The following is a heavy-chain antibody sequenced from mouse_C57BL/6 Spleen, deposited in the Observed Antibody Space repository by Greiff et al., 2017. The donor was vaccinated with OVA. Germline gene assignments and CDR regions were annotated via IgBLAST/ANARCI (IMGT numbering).Heavy chain of an antibody. V-gene: IGHV5-4*01. CDR3: ARDNDYGRLVDY. Sequence: EVKLVESGGGLVKPGGSLKLSCAASGFTFSSYAMSWVRQTPEKRLEWVATISDGGSYTYYPDNVKGRFTISRDNTKNNLYLQMSHLKSEDTAMCYCARDNDYGRLVDYWGQGTTLTVSS. CDR1: GFTFSSYA. D-gene: IGHD1-1*01. CDR2: ISDGGSYT. J-gene: IGHJ2*01.